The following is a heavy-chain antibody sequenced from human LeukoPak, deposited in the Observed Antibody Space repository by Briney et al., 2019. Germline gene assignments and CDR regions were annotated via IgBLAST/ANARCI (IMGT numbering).Heavy chain of an antibody. J-gene: IGHJ4*02. V-gene: IGHV3-23*01. D-gene: IGHD3-9*01. CDR3: ASHFDWLSNPYFDY. CDR2: ISASGSST. Sequence: GGSLRLSCAASGFMFRDYYMSWIRQAPGKGLEWVSSISASGSSTYYADSVKGRFTISRDNSKNTLYLQMNSLRAEDTAVYYCASHFDWLSNPYFDYWGQGALVTVSS. CDR1: GFMFRDYY.